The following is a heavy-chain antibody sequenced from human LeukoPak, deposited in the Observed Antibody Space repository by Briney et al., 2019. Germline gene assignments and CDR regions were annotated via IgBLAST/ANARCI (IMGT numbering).Heavy chain of an antibody. Sequence: ASETLSLTCAVYGGSFSGYYWSWIRQPPGKGLEWIGEINLSGSTKYNPSLKSRVTISVATSKNQISLKLSSVTDEDTAVYYCARGQRRYCSGGSCYSKGIDYWGQGTLVSVSS. CDR3: ARGQRRYCSGGSCYSKGIDY. D-gene: IGHD2-15*01. CDR1: GGSFSGYY. J-gene: IGHJ4*02. V-gene: IGHV4-34*01. CDR2: INLSGST.